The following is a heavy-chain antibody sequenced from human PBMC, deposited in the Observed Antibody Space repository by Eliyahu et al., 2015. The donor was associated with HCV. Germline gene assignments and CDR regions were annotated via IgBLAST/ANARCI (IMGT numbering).Heavy chain of an antibody. CDR1: GGTFSSYX. J-gene: IGHJ6*02. V-gene: IGHV1-69*01. CDR3: ARSDPNKYSSSPAGGMDV. CDR2: IIPIFGTA. Sequence: QVQLVQSGAEVKKPGSSVKVSCKASGGTFSSYXISWVRQAPGQGXXWMGGIIPIFGTANYAQKFQXRVTITADESTSTAYMELSSLRSEDTAVYYCARSDPNKYSSSPAGGMDVWGQGTTVTVSS. D-gene: IGHD6-6*01.